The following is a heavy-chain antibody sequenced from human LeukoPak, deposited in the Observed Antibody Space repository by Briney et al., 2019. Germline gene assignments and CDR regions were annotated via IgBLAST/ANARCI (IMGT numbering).Heavy chain of an antibody. CDR3: ARGRYYYDRSGFYHRYFFDY. J-gene: IGHJ4*02. V-gene: IGHV3-53*01. CDR1: GFTVNSNY. Sequence: PGGSLRLSCAASGFTVNSNYMSWVRQAPGKGLEWVSVIYSGGSTYYADSVKGRFTISRDNSKNTLYLQMNSLRAEDTAVYYCARGRYYYDRSGFYHRYFFDYWGQGTLVTVSS. CDR2: IYSGGST. D-gene: IGHD3-22*01.